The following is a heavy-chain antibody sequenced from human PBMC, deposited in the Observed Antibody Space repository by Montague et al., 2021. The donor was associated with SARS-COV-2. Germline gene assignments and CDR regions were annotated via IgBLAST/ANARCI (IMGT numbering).Heavy chain of an antibody. V-gene: IGHV3-74*01. CDR3: ARDTDSGSYWDAFDI. CDR2: ISSDGSGT. Sequence: SLRLSCAASGFTFSSYWLHWVRQALGKGLVWVSRISSDGSGTTYADSVKGRFTISRDNAKNTLYLHMNSLRAEDTAVYYCARDTDSGSYWDAFDIWGQGTMVTVSS. D-gene: IGHD1-26*01. CDR1: GFTFSSYW. J-gene: IGHJ3*02.